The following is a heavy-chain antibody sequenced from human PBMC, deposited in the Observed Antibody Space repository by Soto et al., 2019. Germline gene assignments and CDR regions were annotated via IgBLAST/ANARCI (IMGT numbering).Heavy chain of an antibody. J-gene: IGHJ4*02. V-gene: IGHV1-46*01. CDR1: GYTFTSYY. CDR3: ARDPELGPFDY. Sequence: QVQLVQSGAEVKKPGASVKVSCKASGYTFTSYYMHWVRQAPGQGLEWMGIINPSGGSTSYAQKFQGRVTLTRDTSTSTVYMELSSLRSEDTAVYYCARDPELGPFDYWGQGTLVTVSS. CDR2: INPSGGST. D-gene: IGHD7-27*01.